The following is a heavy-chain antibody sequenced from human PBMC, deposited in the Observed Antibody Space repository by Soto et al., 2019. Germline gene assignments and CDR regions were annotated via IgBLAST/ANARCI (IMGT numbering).Heavy chain of an antibody. CDR1: GFTFSTYA. CDR2: ISGSGGST. CDR3: AKDQDIVVVVAAYFDY. J-gene: IGHJ4*02. D-gene: IGHD2-15*01. V-gene: IGHV3-23*01. Sequence: PGGSLRLSCAASGFTFSTYAMSWVLQAPGKGLEWVSGISGSGGSTYYADSVKGRFTISRDNSKNTLYLQMNSLRAEDTAVYYCAKDQDIVVVVAAYFDYWGQGTLVTVSS.